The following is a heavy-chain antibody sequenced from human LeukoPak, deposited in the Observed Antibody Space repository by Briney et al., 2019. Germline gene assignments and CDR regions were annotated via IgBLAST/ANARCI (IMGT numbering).Heavy chain of an antibody. Sequence: ASVKVSCKASGYTFSDNFIHWVRQAPGQGLEWMGWINPYNGDTNYAQKFQGRVTVTRDTSISTAYMELSRLRSDDTAVYYCARVDSGLPPVYWGQGTLVTVSS. CDR1: GYTFSDNF. V-gene: IGHV1-2*02. CDR3: ARVDSGLPPVY. CDR2: INPYNGDT. J-gene: IGHJ4*02. D-gene: IGHD5-12*01.